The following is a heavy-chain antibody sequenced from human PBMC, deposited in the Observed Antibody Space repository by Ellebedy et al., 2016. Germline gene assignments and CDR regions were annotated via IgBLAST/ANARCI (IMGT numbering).Heavy chain of an antibody. V-gene: IGHV4-38-2*02. Sequence: SETLSLXXTVSGYSISSGHSWGWIRQPPGKGLEWIGSIYQSGSTYYNPSLQSRVTISVDTSKNHFSLKLSSVTPADTAVYHCARVKLLWFEDPGSDYYYGMDVWGQGTTVTVSS. D-gene: IGHD3-10*01. CDR2: IYQSGST. J-gene: IGHJ6*02. CDR1: GYSISSGHS. CDR3: ARVKLLWFEDPGSDYYYGMDV.